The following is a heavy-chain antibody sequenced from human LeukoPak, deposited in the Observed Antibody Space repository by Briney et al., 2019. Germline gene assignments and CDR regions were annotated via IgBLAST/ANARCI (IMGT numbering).Heavy chain of an antibody. Sequence: PSEPLSLTCAVYGGSFSGYYWSWIRQPAGKGLEWIGEINHSGSTNYNPSLKSRVTISVDTSKNQFSLKLSSVTAADTAVYYCARGESRDSSGYYYHYWGQGALVTVSS. CDR3: ARGESRDSSGYYYHY. CDR2: INHSGST. D-gene: IGHD3-22*01. J-gene: IGHJ4*02. V-gene: IGHV4-34*01. CDR1: GGSFSGYY.